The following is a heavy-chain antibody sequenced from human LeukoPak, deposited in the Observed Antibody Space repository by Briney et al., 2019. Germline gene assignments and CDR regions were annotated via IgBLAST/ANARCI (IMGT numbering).Heavy chain of an antibody. J-gene: IGHJ4*02. CDR3: AVAPWGYESS. CDR2: IYYTGST. V-gene: IGHV4-30-2*01. D-gene: IGHD2-15*01. CDR1: GGSISNNGYY. Sequence: PSETLSLTCTVAGGSISNNGYYWSWIRHPPGKALEWIGHIYYTGSTYYNPSLKSRVTISVDRSKNQFSLKLRSVTAADTAVYYCAVAPWGYESSWGQGTLVIVSS.